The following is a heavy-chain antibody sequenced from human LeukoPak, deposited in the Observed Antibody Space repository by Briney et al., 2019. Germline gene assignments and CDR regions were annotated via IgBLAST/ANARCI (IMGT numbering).Heavy chain of an antibody. J-gene: IGHJ4*02. D-gene: IGHD6-19*01. CDR3: ARHRPRGYSGWYGGLFDY. CDR1: GGSFSGYY. V-gene: IGHV4-34*01. CDR2: INHSGST. Sequence: SETLSLTCAVYGGSFSGYYWSWIRQPPGKGLEWIGEINHSGSTNYNPSLKSRVTISVDTSKNQFSLKLSSVTAADTAVYYCARHRPRGYSGWYGGLFDYWGQGTLVTVSS.